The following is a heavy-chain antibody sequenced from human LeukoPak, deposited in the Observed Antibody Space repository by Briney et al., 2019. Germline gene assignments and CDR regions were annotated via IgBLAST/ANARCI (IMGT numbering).Heavy chain of an antibody. Sequence: PGGSRRLSCAASGFTFSSYSMNWVRQAPGKGLEWVSSISSSSSYIYYADSVKGRFTISRDNAKNSLYLQMNSLRAEDTAVYYYASSSGWYYLGKDYYYYGMDVWGQGTTVTVSS. V-gene: IGHV3-21*01. D-gene: IGHD6-19*01. CDR1: GFTFSSYS. CDR3: ASSSGWYYLGKDYYYYGMDV. J-gene: IGHJ6*02. CDR2: ISSSSSYI.